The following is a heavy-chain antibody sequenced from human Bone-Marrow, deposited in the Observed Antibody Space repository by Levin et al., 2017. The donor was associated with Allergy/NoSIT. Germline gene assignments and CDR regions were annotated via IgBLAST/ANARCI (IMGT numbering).Heavy chain of an antibody. J-gene: IGHJ4*02. V-gene: IGHV1-18*01. D-gene: IGHD7-27*01. CDR3: TRDETGDHIDY. CDR1: GYTFINYG. Sequence: ASVKVSCKASGYTFINYGISWVRQAPGQGLEWMGWISVYNGNTKYAQKFQGRVTMTTDTSTTTGYMELRSLRSDDTAVYYCTRDETGDHIDYWGQGTLVTVSS. CDR2: ISVYNGNT.